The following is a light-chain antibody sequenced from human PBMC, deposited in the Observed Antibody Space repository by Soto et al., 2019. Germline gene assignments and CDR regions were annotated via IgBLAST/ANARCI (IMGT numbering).Light chain of an antibody. CDR1: QGIGTW. J-gene: IGKJ5*01. V-gene: IGKV1D-12*01. CDR2: GAT. Sequence: DVQVTQSPSFVSASVGDRVTITCRASQGIGTWLAWYQQKPGKAPSLLIYGATDLQSGVPSRFSGSGLGTHFSLTIFSLQPEDFATYYCQQTNNFPITFGQGTRLEI. CDR3: QQTNNFPIT.